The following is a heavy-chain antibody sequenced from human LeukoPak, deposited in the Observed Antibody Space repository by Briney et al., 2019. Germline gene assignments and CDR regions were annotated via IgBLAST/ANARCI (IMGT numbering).Heavy chain of an antibody. CDR2: INHRGST. V-gene: IGHV4-34*01. J-gene: IGHJ6*03. CDR3: ARGAGYYYYYYMDV. Sequence: SETLSLTCAVSGGSFSGYYWSWIRQSPGKGLEWIGEINHRGSTNYTPSLKSRVIISLDTSKNQFSLQLNSVTPEDTAVYYCARGAGYYYYYYMDVWGKGTTVTVSS. CDR1: GGSFSGYY.